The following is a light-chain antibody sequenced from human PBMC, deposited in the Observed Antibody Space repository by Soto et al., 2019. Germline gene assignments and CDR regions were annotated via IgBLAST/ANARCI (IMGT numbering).Light chain of an antibody. CDR2: EVS. CDR1: SSDVGGYDY. V-gene: IGLV2-8*01. CDR3: SSYAGSNNV. Sequence: QSAPTQPPSASGSPGQSVTISCTGTSSDVGGYDYVSWYQQHPGKAPKLMIYEVSKRPSGVPDRFSGSKSGNTVSLTVSGLQAEDEADYYCSSYAGSNNVFGTGTKLTVL. J-gene: IGLJ1*01.